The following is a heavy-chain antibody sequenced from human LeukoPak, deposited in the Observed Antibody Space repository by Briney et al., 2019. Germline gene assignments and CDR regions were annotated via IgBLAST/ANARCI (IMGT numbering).Heavy chain of an antibody. D-gene: IGHD6-19*01. CDR1: GFTFSNYA. Sequence: GGSLRLSCAASGFTFSNYAIHWVRQAPGKGLEWVANINEDGSNKWHLGSVKGRFTVSRDNARNSLYLQMNSLRVEDTAVYYCTRVIVAVPGYFDYFDFWGQGVLVTVSS. J-gene: IGHJ4*02. CDR2: INEDGSNK. V-gene: IGHV3-7*01. CDR3: TRVIVAVPGYFDYFDF.